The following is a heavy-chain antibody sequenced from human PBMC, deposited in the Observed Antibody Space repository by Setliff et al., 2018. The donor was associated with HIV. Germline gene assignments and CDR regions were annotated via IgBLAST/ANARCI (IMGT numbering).Heavy chain of an antibody. J-gene: IGHJ4*02. CDR2: IYSTDTT. CDR3: ARHGTWNSQRFHFDY. Sequence: SETLSLTCTVSAVSIGGYSWSWTRQSPGKGLEWIGSIYSTDTTNHNPSLESRVTISVDKSKNQFSLKLNSVTAADTAVYYCARHGTWNSQRFHFDYWGQGTPVTV. D-gene: IGHD1-7*01. V-gene: IGHV4-4*09. CDR1: AVSIGGYS.